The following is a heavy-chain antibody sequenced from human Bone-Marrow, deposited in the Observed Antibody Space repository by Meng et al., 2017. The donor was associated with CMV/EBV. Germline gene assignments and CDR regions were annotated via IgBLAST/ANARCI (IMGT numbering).Heavy chain of an antibody. D-gene: IGHD3-3*01. V-gene: IGHV3-21*01. CDR3: VCVKNGFYDFWNGYLDI. Sequence: GGSLRLSCAASGFTFSAYSMTWVRQAPGMGLERVSSITSRGTNIYYSDSLKGRFTISRDNAKNSLSLQMNSLRAEDAAVYYCVCVKNGFYDFWNGYLDIWGQGTLIAVSS. CDR2: ITSRGTNI. CDR1: GFTFSAYS. J-gene: IGHJ4*02.